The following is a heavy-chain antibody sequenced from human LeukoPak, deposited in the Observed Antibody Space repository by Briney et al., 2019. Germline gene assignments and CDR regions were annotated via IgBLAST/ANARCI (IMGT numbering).Heavy chain of an antibody. D-gene: IGHD3-22*01. CDR3: AREGNSSGCFDY. CDR2: IYHSGST. Sequence: SETLSLTCSVSGYSISSGYYWGWIRQPPGKGLEWIGSIYHSGSTYYNPSLKSRVTISVDTSKNQFSLKLSSVTAADTAVYYCAREGNSSGCFDYWGQGTLVTVSS. J-gene: IGHJ4*02. V-gene: IGHV4-38-2*02. CDR1: GYSISSGYY.